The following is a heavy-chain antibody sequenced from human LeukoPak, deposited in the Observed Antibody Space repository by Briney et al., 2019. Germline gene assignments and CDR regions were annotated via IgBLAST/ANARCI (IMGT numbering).Heavy chain of an antibody. CDR2: IYYSGST. V-gene: IGHV4-31*03. CDR3: ARGGDYGDYGQVDY. J-gene: IGHJ4*02. Sequence: PSETLSLTCTVSGGSISSGGYYWSWIRQHPGKGLEWIGYIYYSGSTYYNPSIKSRVTISVDRSKNQFSLKLSSVTAADTAVYYCARGGDYGDYGQVDYWGQGTLVTVSS. D-gene: IGHD4-17*01. CDR1: GGSISSGGYY.